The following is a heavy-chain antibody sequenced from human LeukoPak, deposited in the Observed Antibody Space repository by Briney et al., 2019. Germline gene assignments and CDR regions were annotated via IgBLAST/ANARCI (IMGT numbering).Heavy chain of an antibody. CDR2: IYYSGST. V-gene: IGHV4-59*01. CDR1: GGSISSYY. D-gene: IGHD3-3*02. CDR3: VRVARRPPYYYGMDV. J-gene: IGHJ6*02. Sequence: PSETLSLTCTVSGGSISSYYWSWIRQPPGKGLEWIGYIYYSGSTNYNPSLKSRVTISVDTSKNQFSLKLSSVTAADTAVYYCVRVARRPPYYYGMDVWGQGTTVTVSS.